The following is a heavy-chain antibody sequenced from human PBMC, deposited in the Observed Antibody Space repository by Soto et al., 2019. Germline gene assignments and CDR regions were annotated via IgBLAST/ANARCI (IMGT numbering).Heavy chain of an antibody. V-gene: IGHV3-7*01. Sequence: PGGSLRLSCAASGFTFSSYWMSWARQAPGKGLEWVANIKQDGSEKYYVDSVKGRFTISRDNAKNSLYLQMNSLRAEDTAVYYCARGLGYNWNYRYFDYWGQGTLVTVSS. J-gene: IGHJ4*02. CDR1: GFTFSSYW. D-gene: IGHD1-7*01. CDR3: ARGLGYNWNYRYFDY. CDR2: IKQDGSEK.